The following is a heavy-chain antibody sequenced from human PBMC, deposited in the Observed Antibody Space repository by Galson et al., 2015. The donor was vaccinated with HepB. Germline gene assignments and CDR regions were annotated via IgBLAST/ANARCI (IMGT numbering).Heavy chain of an antibody. CDR1: GFTFSSYS. CDR2: ISSSSSTI. CDR3: AQRDYGGNSN. D-gene: IGHD4-23*01. J-gene: IGHJ4*02. V-gene: IGHV3-48*02. Sequence: SLRLSCAASGFTFSSYSMNWVRQAPGKGVECVSYISSSSSTIYYADSVKGRFTISRDNAKNSLFLQMNSLRDEDTAVYYCAQRDYGGNSNWGQGTLVTVSS.